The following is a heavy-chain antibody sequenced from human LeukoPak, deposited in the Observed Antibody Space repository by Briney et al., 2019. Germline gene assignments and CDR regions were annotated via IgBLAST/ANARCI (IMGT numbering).Heavy chain of an antibody. CDR1: GYTFTSYG. CDR2: ISAYNGNT. CDR3: ASWELGYSYGFDY. V-gene: IGHV1-18*01. D-gene: IGHD5-18*01. J-gene: IGHJ4*02. Sequence: GASVKVSCKASGYTFTSYGISWVRQAPGQGLEWMGWISAYNGNTNYAQKLQGRVTMTTDTSTSTAYIELRSLRSDDTAVYYCASWELGYSYGFDYWGQGTLVTVSS.